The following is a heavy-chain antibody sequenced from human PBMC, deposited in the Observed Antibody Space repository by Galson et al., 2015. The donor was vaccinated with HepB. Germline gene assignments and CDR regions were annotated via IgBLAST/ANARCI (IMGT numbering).Heavy chain of an antibody. CDR1: GFTFSSYS. CDR2: ISSSSSTI. CDR3: AGDFEWELPRAFDY. Sequence: SLRLSCAASGFTFSSYSMNWVRQAPGKGLEWVSYISSSSSTIYYADSVKGRFTISRDNAKNSLYLQMNSLRAEDTAVYYCAGDFEWELPRAFDYWGQGTLVTVSS. V-gene: IGHV3-48*04. D-gene: IGHD1-26*01. J-gene: IGHJ4*02.